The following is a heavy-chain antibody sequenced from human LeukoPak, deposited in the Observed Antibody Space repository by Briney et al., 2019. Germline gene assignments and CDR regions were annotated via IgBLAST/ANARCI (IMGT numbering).Heavy chain of an antibody. J-gene: IGHJ4*02. CDR1: GFTFTTYW. CDR3: ARNGGGYHS. CDR2: IKKDGSRA. D-gene: IGHD5-24*01. Sequence: GGSLRLSCAASGFTFTTYWMSGVRQTPERGLGGVANIKKDGSRAYYLDSVKGRLTISRDNAKIFLYLKMKSLRAGDTAIYYCARNGGGYHSWGEGTLVTVSS. V-gene: IGHV3-7*01.